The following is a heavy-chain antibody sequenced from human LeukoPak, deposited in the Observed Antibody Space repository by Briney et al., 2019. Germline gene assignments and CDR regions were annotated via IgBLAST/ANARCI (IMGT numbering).Heavy chain of an antibody. CDR1: GFIVSNNY. J-gene: IGHJ4*02. V-gene: IGHV3-53*01. D-gene: IGHD1-1*01. Sequence: QPGGSLRLSCVASGFIVSNNYLNWVRQAPGKGLEWLSIIYVDNNVYYADSVKGRFTISRDTSRNTVYLQMNSLRAEDTAVYYCARDTKNWGQGTLVTVSS. CDR3: ARDTKN. CDR2: IYVDNNV.